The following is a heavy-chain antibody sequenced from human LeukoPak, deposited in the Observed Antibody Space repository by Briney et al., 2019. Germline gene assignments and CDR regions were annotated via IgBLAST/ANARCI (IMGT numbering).Heavy chain of an antibody. CDR3: ARLEGYCTRTSCFGWFDP. CDR1: GFIFSNFW. Sequence: QSGGSLRLSCAASGFIFSNFWMSWVRQAPGKGLEWVANIKQDGSEKYYVDSVKGRFTISRDNAKKSVHLQMNSLRAEDTAVYYCARLEGYCTRTSCFGWFDPWGQGTLVTVSS. J-gene: IGHJ5*02. CDR2: IKQDGSEK. D-gene: IGHD2-2*01. V-gene: IGHV3-7*01.